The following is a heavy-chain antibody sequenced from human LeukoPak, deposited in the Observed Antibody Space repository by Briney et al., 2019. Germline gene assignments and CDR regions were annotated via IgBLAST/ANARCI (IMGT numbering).Heavy chain of an antibody. D-gene: IGHD3-3*01. CDR1: GFIFSNYW. V-gene: IGHV3-7*01. CDR3: ARDNGVVHGVYYMDV. Sequence: GGSLTLTRAASGFIFSNYWLNWVRQAQGKGREWVADIKQDGSKKLYVNSVRGRFTISRDNAKMSLFLQMNSLRAEDTAVYYCARDNGVVHGVYYMDVWGKGTTVTVS. J-gene: IGHJ6*03. CDR2: IKQDGSKK.